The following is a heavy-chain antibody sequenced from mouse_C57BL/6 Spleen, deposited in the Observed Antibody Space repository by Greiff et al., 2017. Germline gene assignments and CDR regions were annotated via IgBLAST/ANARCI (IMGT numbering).Heavy chain of an antibody. J-gene: IGHJ1*03. D-gene: IGHD1-1*01. V-gene: IGHV3-6*01. CDR3: AGDFLYYYGSSSHWYFDD. CDR2: ISYDGSN. CDR1: GYSITSGYY. Sequence: EVHLVESGPGLVKPSQSLSLTCSVTGYSITSGYYWNWIRQFPGNKLEWMGYISYDGSNNYNPSLKNRISITRDTSKNQIFLKLNSMTTEDTATYYCAGDFLYYYGSSSHWYFDDWGTGTTVTVSS.